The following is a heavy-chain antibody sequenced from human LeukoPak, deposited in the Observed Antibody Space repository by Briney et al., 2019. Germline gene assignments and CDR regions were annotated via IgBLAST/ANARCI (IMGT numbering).Heavy chain of an antibody. Sequence: SETLSLTCTVSGGSISSYYWSWIRQPPGKGLEWIGYIYYSGSTNYNPSLKSRVTISVDTSKNQFSLKLSSVTAADTAVYYCARHSARGEALSSSWYVDYWGQGTLVTVSA. J-gene: IGHJ4*02. CDR3: ARHSARGEALSSSWYVDY. V-gene: IGHV4-59*08. CDR1: GGSISSYY. CDR2: IYYSGST. D-gene: IGHD6-13*01.